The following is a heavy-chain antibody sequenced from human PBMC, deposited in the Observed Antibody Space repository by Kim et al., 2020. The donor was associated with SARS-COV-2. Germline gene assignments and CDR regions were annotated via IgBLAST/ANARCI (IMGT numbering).Heavy chain of an antibody. CDR2: IYYSGGT. CDR3: ARYYGRSRFYGLDV. J-gene: IGHJ6*02. Sequence: ETLSLTCTVSGGSISSYYWSWIRQPPGKGLEWIGYIYYSGGTIYNPSLKSRVTISVDTSKNQFSLNLNSMTAADTAIYYCARYYGRSRFYGLDVWGQGT. CDR1: GGSISSYY. V-gene: IGHV4-59*01. D-gene: IGHD3-10*01.